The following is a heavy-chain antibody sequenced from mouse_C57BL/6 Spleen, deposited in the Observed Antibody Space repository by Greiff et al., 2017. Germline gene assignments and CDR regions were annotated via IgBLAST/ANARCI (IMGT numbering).Heavy chain of an antibody. Sequence: EVKLVESEGGLVQPGSSMKLSCTASGFTFSDYYMAWVRQVPEKGLEWVANINYDGSSTYYLDSLKSRFIISRDNAKNILYLQMSSLKSEDTATYYCAREGWDGGFAYWGQGTLVTVSA. CDR2: INYDGSST. J-gene: IGHJ3*01. CDR1: GFTFSDYY. V-gene: IGHV5-16*01. CDR3: AREGWDGGFAY. D-gene: IGHD4-1*01.